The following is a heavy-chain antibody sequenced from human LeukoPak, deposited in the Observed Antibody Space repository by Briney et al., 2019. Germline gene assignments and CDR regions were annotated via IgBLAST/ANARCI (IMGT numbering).Heavy chain of an antibody. J-gene: IGHJ5*02. CDR2: INHSGST. Sequence: SETLSLTCAVYGGSFSGYYWSWIRQPPGKGLEWIGEINHSGSTNYNPSLKSRVTISVDTSKNQFSLKLSSVTAADTAVYYCARGRSSSWYLNWFDPWGQGTLVTVSS. V-gene: IGHV4-34*01. CDR3: ARGRSSSWYLNWFDP. CDR1: GGSFSGYY. D-gene: IGHD6-13*01.